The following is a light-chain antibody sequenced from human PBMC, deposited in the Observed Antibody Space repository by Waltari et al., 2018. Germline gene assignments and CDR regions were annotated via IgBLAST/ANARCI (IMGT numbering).Light chain of an antibody. V-gene: IGLV2-14*03. J-gene: IGLJ3*02. CDR3: TSQTLDGVVL. CDR2: DVT. CDR1: GSAIDDSDF. Sequence: QSALTQPASVSGSPGQSITIPCTGIGSAIDDSDFVSWYQHPPGKAPRVIIYDVTIRPSGISARFSASQSATTASLTISGLQPEDEGDYYCTSQTLDGVVLFGGGTQVTVL.